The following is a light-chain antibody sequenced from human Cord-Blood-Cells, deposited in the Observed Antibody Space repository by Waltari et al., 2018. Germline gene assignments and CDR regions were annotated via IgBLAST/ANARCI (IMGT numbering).Light chain of an antibody. CDR1: QSISSY. Sequence: DIQMTQSPSSLSASVGDRVTITCRASQSISSYLNWYQQKPGKAPKLLIYAASSLKSVVPSRFSDSGSGTDFTLTISLLQPEDFATYYCQQSYSTPHTFGQGTKLEIK. V-gene: IGKV1-39*01. CDR2: AAS. CDR3: QQSYSTPHT. J-gene: IGKJ2*01.